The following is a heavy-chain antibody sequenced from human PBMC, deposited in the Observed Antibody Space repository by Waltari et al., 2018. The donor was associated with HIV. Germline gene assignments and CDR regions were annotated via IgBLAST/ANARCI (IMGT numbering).Heavy chain of an antibody. D-gene: IGHD1-26*01. CDR2: VYYRGST. CDR1: GASIHSGGYS. Sequence: QVQLQESGPGLVTPSQTLSLTCTLSGASIHSGGYSWAWIRQHPEKGLEWIGFVYYRGSTFYNPSFKSRATISGDTSKNQFSLKLTSMTAADTAVYYCARVGYYYFDLWGRGTLVTVSS. J-gene: IGHJ2*01. V-gene: IGHV4-31*03. CDR3: ARVGYYYFDL.